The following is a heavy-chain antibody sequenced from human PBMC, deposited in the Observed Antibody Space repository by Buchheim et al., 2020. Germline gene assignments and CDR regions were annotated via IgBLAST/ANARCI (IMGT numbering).Heavy chain of an antibody. D-gene: IGHD4-17*01. Sequence: QVQLVESGGALVKPGGSLRLSCAASGFTFSDYYMSWIRQAPGKGLEWVSYISSSSTFTNYVDSVKGRFTISRDNAKSSLYLQMNSLRAEDTAVYFCERDSLQDSGDLDGFDIWGQGT. CDR1: GFTFSDYY. CDR2: ISSSSTFT. CDR3: ERDSLQDSGDLDGFDI. J-gene: IGHJ3*02. V-gene: IGHV3-11*05.